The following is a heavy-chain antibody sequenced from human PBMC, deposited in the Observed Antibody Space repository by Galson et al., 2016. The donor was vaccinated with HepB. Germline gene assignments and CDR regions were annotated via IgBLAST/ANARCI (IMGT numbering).Heavy chain of an antibody. CDR1: RFTFSNYW. J-gene: IGHJ6*02. CDR3: ARDRVNWGWGYYYHGLDV. Sequence: SLRLSCAASRFTFSNYWMHWVRQAPGEGLVWVSRIKSDGSDTDYADSVKGRFTISRDNAKNTLYLQMNSLRAEGTAVYYCARDRVNWGWGYYYHGLDVWGQGTTVIV. CDR2: IKSDGSDT. D-gene: IGHD7-27*01. V-gene: IGHV3-74*01.